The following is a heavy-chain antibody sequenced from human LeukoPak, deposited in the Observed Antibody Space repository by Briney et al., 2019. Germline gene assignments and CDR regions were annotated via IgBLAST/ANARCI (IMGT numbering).Heavy chain of an antibody. CDR1: GGSFSGYY. J-gene: IGHJ4*02. D-gene: IGHD2-15*01. Sequence: SETLSLTCAVYGGSFSGYYWSWIRQPPGKGLEWIGEINHSGSTNYNPSLKSRVTMSGDTSKNQFSLKLSSVTAADTAVYYCARVGYYFDYWGQGTLVTVSS. V-gene: IGHV4-34*01. CDR3: ARVGYYFDY. CDR2: INHSGST.